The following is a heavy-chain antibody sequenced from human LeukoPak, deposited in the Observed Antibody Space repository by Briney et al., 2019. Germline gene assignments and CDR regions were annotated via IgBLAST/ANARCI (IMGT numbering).Heavy chain of an antibody. CDR3: ARVSAPEKRRYSGSHPFDY. CDR2: ISYDGSNK. CDR1: GFTFSSYA. D-gene: IGHD1-26*01. J-gene: IGHJ4*02. Sequence: GGSLRLSCAASGFTFSSYAMHWVRQAPGKGLEWVAVISYDGSNKYYADSVKGRFTISRDNAKNSLYLQMNSLRAEDTAVYYCARVSAPEKRRYSGSHPFDYWGQGTLVTVSS. V-gene: IGHV3-30-3*01.